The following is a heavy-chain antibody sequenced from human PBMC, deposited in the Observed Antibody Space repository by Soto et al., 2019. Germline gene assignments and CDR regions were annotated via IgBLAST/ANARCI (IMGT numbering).Heavy chain of an antibody. CDR1: GFTFSSYS. CDR2: ISSSSSTI. V-gene: IGHV3-48*02. Sequence: GGSLRLSCAASGFTFSSYSMNWVRQAPGKGLEWVSYISSSSSTIYYADSVKGRFTISRDNAKNSLYLQMNSLRDEDTAVYYCAKAGVEMATIWPPHDFDYWGQGTLVTVSS. J-gene: IGHJ4*02. CDR3: AKAGVEMATIWPPHDFDY. D-gene: IGHD5-12*01.